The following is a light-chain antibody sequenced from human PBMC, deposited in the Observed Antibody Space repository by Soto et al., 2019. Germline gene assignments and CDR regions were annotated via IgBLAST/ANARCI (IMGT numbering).Light chain of an antibody. CDR3: CSYADGSIYF. Sequence: QSVLTQPASVSGSPVQSITISCTGTSGDVGAYDYVSWYLQYPDKAPQLLIYYVDHRPSGVSSRFSGSKSGNTASLTISGLQAEDEGDYYCCSYADGSIYFFGTGTKVTVL. CDR2: YVD. J-gene: IGLJ1*01. CDR1: SGDVGAYDY. V-gene: IGLV2-14*03.